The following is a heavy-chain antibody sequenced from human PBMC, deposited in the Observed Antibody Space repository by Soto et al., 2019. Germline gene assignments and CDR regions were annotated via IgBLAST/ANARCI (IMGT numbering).Heavy chain of an antibody. Sequence: QVPLVQSGAEVKKPGASVKVSCKASGYPFTSYYMHWVRQAPGQGLEWMGIINPSGGSTSYAQKFQGSVTMTRDTYTSTVYRELSSLRSEDTAVYYCERGVLYGMDVCGQGTTVTVSS. CDR1: GYPFTSYY. CDR2: INPSGGST. V-gene: IGHV1-46*01. CDR3: ERGVLYGMDV. J-gene: IGHJ6*02.